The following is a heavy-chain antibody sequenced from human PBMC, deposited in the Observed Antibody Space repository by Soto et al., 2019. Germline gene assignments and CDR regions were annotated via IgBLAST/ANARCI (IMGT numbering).Heavy chain of an antibody. CDR2: INPSGGST. Sequence: ASVKVSCKASGYTFTSYYMHWVRQAPGQGLEWMGIINPSGGSTSYAQKFQGRVTMTRDTSTSTVYMELSSLRSEDTAVYYCASSPAAGMGAFDIWGQGTMVTVSS. CDR3: ASSPAAGMGAFDI. V-gene: IGHV1-46*03. J-gene: IGHJ3*02. CDR1: GYTFTSYY. D-gene: IGHD6-25*01.